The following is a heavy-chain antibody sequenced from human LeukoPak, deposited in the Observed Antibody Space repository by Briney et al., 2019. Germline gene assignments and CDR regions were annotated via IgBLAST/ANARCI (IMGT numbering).Heavy chain of an antibody. V-gene: IGHV3-53*01. CDR2: IYSGGST. J-gene: IGHJ4*02. CDR1: GFTVSSNY. CDR3: AKDQGTQYYDFWSGYYFLGRSFDY. Sequence: GGSLRLSCAASGFTVSSNYMSWVRQAPGKGLEWVSVIYSGGSTYYADSVKGRFTISRDNSKNTLYLQMNSLRAEDTAVYYCAKDQGTQYYDFWSGYYFLGRSFDYWGQGTLVTVSS. D-gene: IGHD3-3*01.